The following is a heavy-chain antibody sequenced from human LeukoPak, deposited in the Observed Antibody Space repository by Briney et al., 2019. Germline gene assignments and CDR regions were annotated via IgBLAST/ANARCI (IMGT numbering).Heavy chain of an antibody. J-gene: IGHJ4*02. D-gene: IGHD6-6*01. CDR3: ARGPTVAAYFY. CDR1: GGSISSGGYY. CDR2: IYYSGST. Sequence: SETLSLTCTVSGGSISSGGYYWSWIRQHPGKGLEWIGYIYYSGSTYYNPSLKSRVTISVDTSKNQFSLKLSSVTAADTAVYYCARGPTVAAYFYWGQGTLVTVSS. V-gene: IGHV4-31*03.